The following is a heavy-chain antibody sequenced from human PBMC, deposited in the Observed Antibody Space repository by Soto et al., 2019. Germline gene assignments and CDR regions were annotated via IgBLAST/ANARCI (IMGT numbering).Heavy chain of an antibody. Sequence: HGESLKISCKGSGYSFTSYWISWVRQMPGKGLEWMGRIDPSDSYTNYSPSFQGHVTISADKSISTAYLQWSSLKASDTAMYYCASTSGSPGIAAAGPVYYYGMDVWGQGTTVTVSS. CDR1: GYSFTSYW. CDR2: IDPSDSYT. J-gene: IGHJ6*02. V-gene: IGHV5-10-1*01. CDR3: ASTSGSPGIAAAGPVYYYGMDV. D-gene: IGHD6-13*01.